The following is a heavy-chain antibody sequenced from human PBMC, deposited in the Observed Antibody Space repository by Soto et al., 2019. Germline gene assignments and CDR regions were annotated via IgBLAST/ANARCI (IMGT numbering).Heavy chain of an antibody. CDR3: ASGGVADLDY. D-gene: IGHD3-16*01. V-gene: IGHV5-10-1*03. J-gene: IGHJ4*02. CDR1: GYSFTTYW. Sequence: EVQLVQSGAEVKKPGESLRISCKGSGYSFTTYWISWVRQMPGKGLEWMGRIDPSDSYTNYSPSLQGHVTISADKSISTAYLQWSSLKASDTAMYYCASGGVADLDYWGQGTLVTVSS. CDR2: IDPSDSYT.